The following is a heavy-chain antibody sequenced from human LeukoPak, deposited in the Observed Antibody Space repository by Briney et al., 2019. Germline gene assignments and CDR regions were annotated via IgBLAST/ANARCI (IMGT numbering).Heavy chain of an antibody. CDR1: GFTFSSYG. CDR3: AKGVAGQQRGFDY. Sequence: GGSLRLSCAASGFTFSSYGMHWVRQAPGKGLEWVSLITWDGFTAYYADSVKGRFTISRDNSKNSLYLQMNSLRGDDTAFYYCAKGVAGQQRGFDYWGQGTLVTVSS. V-gene: IGHV3-43D*04. J-gene: IGHJ4*02. CDR2: ITWDGFTA. D-gene: IGHD6-13*01.